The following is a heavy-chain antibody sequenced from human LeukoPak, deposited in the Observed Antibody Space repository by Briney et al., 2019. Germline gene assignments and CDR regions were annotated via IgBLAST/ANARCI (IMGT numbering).Heavy chain of an antibody. J-gene: IGHJ4*02. CDR3: AKDRYGDYSFEH. CDR2: ISGSGGTT. CDR1: GFTFTGHA. D-gene: IGHD4-17*01. V-gene: IGHV3-23*01. Sequence: GGCLRLSCAASGFTFTGHAMTWVRQATGKGLEWVAVISGSGGTTYYADSVKGRFIISRDNSKNTLYLQMNSLTGADTALYYCAKDRYGDYSFEHGGQGALVAVSS.